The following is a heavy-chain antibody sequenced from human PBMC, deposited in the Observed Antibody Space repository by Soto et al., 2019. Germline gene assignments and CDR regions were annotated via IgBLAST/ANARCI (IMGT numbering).Heavy chain of an antibody. J-gene: IGHJ4*02. CDR3: AHGRPRGYYYDSNGYGPFDY. CDR2: IYWDDDK. D-gene: IGHD3-22*01. CDR1: GFSLSTSGVG. Sequence: SGPTLVNPTPTLTLTCTFSGFSLSTSGVGVGWIRQPPGKALEWLALIYWDDDKRYSPSLKSRRTITKDTSKNQVVLTMTNMDPVDTTTYYCAHGRPRGYYYDSNGYGPFDYWGQGTLVTVSS. V-gene: IGHV2-5*02.